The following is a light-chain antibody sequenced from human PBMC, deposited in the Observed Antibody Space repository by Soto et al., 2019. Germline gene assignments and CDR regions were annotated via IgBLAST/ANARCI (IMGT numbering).Light chain of an antibody. CDR1: QSFSNNP. CDR2: GAS. CDR3: KQYGGSPLT. Sequence: EIVLTQSPATLSLSPGERATLSCSASQSFSNNPLAWYQHKPGQAPRLLIYGASSRDTDIPDRFSGSGSGTDFNLTNSRLEPEDFVVDYCKQYGGSPLTFGGGTKVEIK. J-gene: IGKJ4*01. V-gene: IGKV3-20*01.